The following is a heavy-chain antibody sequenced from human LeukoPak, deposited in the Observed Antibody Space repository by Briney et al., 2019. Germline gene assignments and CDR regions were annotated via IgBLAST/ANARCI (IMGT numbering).Heavy chain of an antibody. J-gene: IGHJ4*02. V-gene: IGHV3-23*01. CDR2: ISGSGGST. Sequence: PGGSLRLSCAASGFTFSSYAMSWVRQAPGKGLEWVSAISGSGGSTYYADSVKGRFTISRDNSKNTLYLQMNSLRAEDTAVYYCARDITMVRGVIDYWGQGTLVTVSS. CDR3: ARDITMVRGVIDY. CDR1: GFTFSSYA. D-gene: IGHD3-10*01.